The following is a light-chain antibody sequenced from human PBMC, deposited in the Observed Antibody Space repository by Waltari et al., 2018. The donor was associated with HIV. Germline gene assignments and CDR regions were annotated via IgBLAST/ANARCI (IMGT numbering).Light chain of an antibody. Sequence: QSVLTQPPSVSGAPGQTGPLSGPGNGFNIGPGYAVNCYQELPGTVPKLRISRNHNRHSGVPDRFSGSKSGTSASLAITGLQTEDEADYYCQSYDTSLSGSVFGGGTKLTVL. CDR1: GFNIGPGYA. CDR3: QSYDTSLSGSV. J-gene: IGLJ3*02. CDR2: RNH. V-gene: IGLV1-40*01.